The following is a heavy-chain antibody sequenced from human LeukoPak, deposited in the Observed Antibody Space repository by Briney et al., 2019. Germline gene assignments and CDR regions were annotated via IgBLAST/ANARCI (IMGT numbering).Heavy chain of an antibody. CDR1: GYTFTNYG. Sequence: ASVKVSCKASGYTFTNYGISWVRQAPGQGPEWMGWISAYNGHTNYAQKVQGRITMTTDTSTSTAYMDLRSLRSDDTAVYYCARRRDYYASTGYCDYWGQGTLVTVSS. V-gene: IGHV1-18*01. CDR2: ISAYNGHT. D-gene: IGHD3-22*01. J-gene: IGHJ4*02. CDR3: ARRRDYYASTGYCDY.